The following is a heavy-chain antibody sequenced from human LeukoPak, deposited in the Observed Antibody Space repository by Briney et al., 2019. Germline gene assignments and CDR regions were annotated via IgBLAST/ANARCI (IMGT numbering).Heavy chain of an antibody. CDR1: GGTFSSYA. D-gene: IGHD3-9*01. J-gene: IGHJ4*02. CDR3: ARDALRYFDWLYY. CDR2: IIPIFGTA. Sequence: SVKVSCKASGGTFSSYAISWVRQAPGQGLEWMGGIIPIFGTANYAQKFQGRVTITADKSTSSAYMELSSLRSEDTAVYYCARDALRYFDWLYYWGQGTLVTVSS. V-gene: IGHV1-69*06.